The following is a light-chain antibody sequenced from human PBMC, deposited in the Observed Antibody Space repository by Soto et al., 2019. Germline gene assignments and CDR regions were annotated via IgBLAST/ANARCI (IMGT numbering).Light chain of an antibody. CDR2: LNSDGSH. Sequence: QLVLTQSPSASASLGASVKLTCTLSSGHSSYAIAWHQQQPEKGHRYLMKLNSDGSHSKGDGIPDRFSGSSSGAERYLTISSLQSEDEADYYCQTWGTDIVVFGGGTKVTVL. J-gene: IGLJ2*01. CDR1: SGHSSYA. V-gene: IGLV4-69*01. CDR3: QTWGTDIVV.